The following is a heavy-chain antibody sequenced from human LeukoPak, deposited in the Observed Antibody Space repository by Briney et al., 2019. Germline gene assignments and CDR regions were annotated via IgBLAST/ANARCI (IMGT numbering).Heavy chain of an antibody. V-gene: IGHV3-23*01. CDR1: GFSFSNYG. D-gene: IGHD6-19*01. CDR3: AKDSVGVAGPDY. Sequence: GGSLRLSCAASGFSFSNYGMFWVRQAPGKGLEWVSAISGSGGSTYYADSVKGRFTISRDNSKNTLYLQMNSLRAEDTAVYYCAKDSVGVAGPDYWGQGTLVTVSS. J-gene: IGHJ4*02. CDR2: ISGSGGST.